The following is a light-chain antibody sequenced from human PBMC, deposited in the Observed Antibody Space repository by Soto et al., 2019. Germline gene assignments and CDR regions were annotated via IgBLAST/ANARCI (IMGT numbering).Light chain of an antibody. CDR2: GAS. J-gene: IGKJ1*01. CDR1: QSVSSSY. CDR3: QQYGSSPPTWT. Sequence: EIVLTQSPGTLSLSPGERATLSCRASQSVSSSYLAWYQQKPGQAPRLLIYGASSRATGIPDRFSGSGSGTDFTLTISRLEPEVFAVYYCQQYGSSPPTWTFVQGTKVKIK. V-gene: IGKV3-20*01.